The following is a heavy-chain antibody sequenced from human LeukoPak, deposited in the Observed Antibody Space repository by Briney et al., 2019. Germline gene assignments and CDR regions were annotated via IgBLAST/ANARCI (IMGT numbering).Heavy chain of an antibody. CDR2: INLSGGST. CDR1: GYTFTSYH. Sequence: ASVKVSCKASGYTFTSYHMHWVRQAPGQGLEWMGKINLSGGSTTYAQKFQGRVTMTTDTSTSTAYMELRSLRSDDTAVYYCARDRYYDILTGPYYYYGMDVWGQGTTVTVSS. V-gene: IGHV1-46*01. D-gene: IGHD3-9*01. J-gene: IGHJ6*02. CDR3: ARDRYYDILTGPYYYYGMDV.